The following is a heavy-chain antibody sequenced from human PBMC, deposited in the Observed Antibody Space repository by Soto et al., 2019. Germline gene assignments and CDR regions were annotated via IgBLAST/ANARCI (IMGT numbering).Heavy chain of an antibody. CDR3: ARDYGSGSYFADAFDI. V-gene: IGHV1-18*01. Sequence: ASVKVSCKASGYTFTSYGISWVRQAPGQGLEWMGWISAYNGNTNYAQKLQGRVTMTTDTSTSTAYMELRSLRSDDTAVYYCARDYGSGSYFADAFDIWGQGTMVTVS. CDR2: ISAYNGNT. D-gene: IGHD3-10*01. CDR1: GYTFTSYG. J-gene: IGHJ3*02.